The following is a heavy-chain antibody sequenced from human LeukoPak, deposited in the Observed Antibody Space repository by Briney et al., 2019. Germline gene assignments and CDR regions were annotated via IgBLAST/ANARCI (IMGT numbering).Heavy chain of an antibody. J-gene: IGHJ2*01. Sequence: GASVKVSCKASGYTFTSYSMNWVRQAPGQGLEWMGWINTNTGNPTYAQGFTGRFVFSLDTSVSTAYLQISSLKAEDTAVYYCARDLYGGNTSPWYFALWGRGTLVTLSS. CDR3: ARDLYGGNTSPWYFAL. V-gene: IGHV7-4-1*02. CDR1: GYTFTSYS. D-gene: IGHD4-23*01. CDR2: INTNTGNP.